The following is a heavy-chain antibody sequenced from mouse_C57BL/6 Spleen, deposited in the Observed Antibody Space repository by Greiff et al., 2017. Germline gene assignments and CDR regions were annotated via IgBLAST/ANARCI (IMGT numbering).Heavy chain of an antibody. V-gene: IGHV1-74*01. CDR3: AIFPSIYDSYSGYVDV. CDR2: IHPSDSDT. CDR1: GYTFTSYW. J-gene: IGHJ1*03. D-gene: IGHD2-3*01. Sequence: QVQLQQPGADLVKPGASVKVSCKASGYTFTSYWMHWVKQRPGQGLEWIGRIHPSDSDTNYNQKFKGKATLTVDKSSSTAYMQLSSLTSEDSAVYYCAIFPSIYDSYSGYVDVWGTGTTVTVSS.